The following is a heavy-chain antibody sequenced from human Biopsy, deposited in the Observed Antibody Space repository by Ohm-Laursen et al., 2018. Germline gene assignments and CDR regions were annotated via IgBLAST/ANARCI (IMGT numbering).Heavy chain of an antibody. V-gene: IGHV1-46*01. D-gene: IGHD4-17*01. J-gene: IGHJ4*02. CDR3: ALAAAQTVTHFDY. CDR2: INPGGNST. Sequence: ASVKVSCKVSGYTFTTYYIHWVRQAPGQGLEWMGIINPGGNSTAYTQNFQDRVTMTWDTSTTTVYMELSSLRSEDTAVYYCALAAAQTVTHFDYWGQGTLVTVSS. CDR1: GYTFTTYY.